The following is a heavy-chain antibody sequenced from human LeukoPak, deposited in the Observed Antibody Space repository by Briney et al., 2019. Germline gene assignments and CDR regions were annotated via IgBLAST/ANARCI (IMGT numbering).Heavy chain of an antibody. CDR2: IYYSGST. CDR3: ARVNRGYCSSTSCRGFFDY. D-gene: IGHD2-2*01. Sequence: SETLSLTCTVSGGSISSYYWSWIRQPPGKGLEWIGYIYYSGSTNYNPSLKSRVTISVDTSKNQFSLKLSSVTAADTAVYYCARVNRGYCSSTSCRGFFDYWGQGTLVTVSS. CDR1: GGSISSYY. V-gene: IGHV4-59*01. J-gene: IGHJ4*02.